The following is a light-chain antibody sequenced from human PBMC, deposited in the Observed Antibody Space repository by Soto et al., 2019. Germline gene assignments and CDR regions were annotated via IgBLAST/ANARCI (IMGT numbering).Light chain of an antibody. CDR3: CSYGGSRAV. Sequence: QSALTQPASVSGSPGQSITISCTGTSSDVGSHNLVSWYQQHPGQAPKLMIYEVSKRPLGVSARVSASKSGNTASLTISGLQAEDEAEYYCCSYGGSRAVFGGGTQLTVL. CDR2: EVS. J-gene: IGLJ7*01. CDR1: SSDVGSHNL. V-gene: IGLV2-23*02.